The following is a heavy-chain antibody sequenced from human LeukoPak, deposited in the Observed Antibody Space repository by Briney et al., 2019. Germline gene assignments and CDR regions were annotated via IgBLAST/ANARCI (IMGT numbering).Heavy chain of an antibody. J-gene: IGHJ4*02. CDR2: ISGSGGST. Sequence: GGSLRLSCAASGFTFSSYEMNWVRQAPGKGLEWVSAISGSGGSTYYADSVKGRFTISRDSSKNTLYLQMNSLRAEDTAVYYCAKGGYSSSWFDHYFDYWGQGTLVTVSS. V-gene: IGHV3-23*01. CDR1: GFTFSSYE. D-gene: IGHD6-13*01. CDR3: AKGGYSSSWFDHYFDY.